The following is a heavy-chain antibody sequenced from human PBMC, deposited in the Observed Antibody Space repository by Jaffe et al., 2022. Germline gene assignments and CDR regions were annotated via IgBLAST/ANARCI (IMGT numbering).Heavy chain of an antibody. CDR3: AQLIGSPYGDYVPRPRPVTVDY. V-gene: IGHV1-69*01. Sequence: QVQLVQSGAEVKKPGSSVKVSCKASGGTFSSYAISWVRQAPGQGLEWMGGIIPIFGTANYAQKFQGRVTITADESTSTAYMELSSLRSEDTAVYYCAQLIGSPYGDYVPRPRPVTVDYWGQGTLVTVSS. CDR2: IIPIFGTA. CDR1: GGTFSSYA. D-gene: IGHD4-17*01. J-gene: IGHJ4*02.